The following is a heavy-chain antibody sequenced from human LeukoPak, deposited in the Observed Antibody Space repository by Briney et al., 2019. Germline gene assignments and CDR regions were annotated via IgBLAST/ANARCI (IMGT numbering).Heavy chain of an antibody. Sequence: GGSLRLSCATSGFSFTDYPMNWVRQAPGKGLEWISNIRTTAEGAKYAYYADSVKGRVTISRDDGKNTLYLHMNSLRDDDTAVYYCATDRRYAFDYWGQGILVTVSS. D-gene: IGHD3-9*01. CDR2: IRTTAEGAKYA. J-gene: IGHJ4*02. CDR3: ATDRRYAFDY. CDR1: GFSFTDYP. V-gene: IGHV3-48*02.